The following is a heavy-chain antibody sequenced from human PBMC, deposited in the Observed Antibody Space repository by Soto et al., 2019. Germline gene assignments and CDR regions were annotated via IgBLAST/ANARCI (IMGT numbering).Heavy chain of an antibody. Sequence: EVHLLESGGGLVQPGGSLRLSCAASGFTFSSHSMTWVRQAPGKGLEWISGISNNNVDTFYAESVKGRFTISRDNSTHTVSLQMNSLRADDTARYFCRKWSGSCASGGQGTLVIGSS. CDR1: GFTFSSHS. CDR3: RKWSGSCAS. V-gene: IGHV3-23*01. D-gene: IGHD3-10*02. J-gene: IGHJ4*02. CDR2: ISNNNVDT.